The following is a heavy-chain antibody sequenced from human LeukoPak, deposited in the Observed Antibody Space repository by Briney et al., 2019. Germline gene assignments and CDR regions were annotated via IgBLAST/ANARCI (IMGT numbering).Heavy chain of an antibody. V-gene: IGHV4-34*01. J-gene: IGHJ3*02. CDR2: INHSGST. CDR3: ARAGAWKEESSDAFDI. Sequence: SETLSFTCAVYGGSFSGYYWSWIRQPPGKGLEWIGEINHSGSTNYNPSLKSRVTISIDTVKNQFSLKLSSVTAADAAVYYCARAGAWKEESSDAFDIWGQGTMVTVSS. D-gene: IGHD6-6*01. CDR1: GGSFSGYY.